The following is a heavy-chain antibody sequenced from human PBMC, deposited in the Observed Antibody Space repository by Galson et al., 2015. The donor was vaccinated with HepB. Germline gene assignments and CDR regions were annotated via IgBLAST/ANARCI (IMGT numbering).Heavy chain of an antibody. CDR3: VRDRTYKGGNFFDF. D-gene: IGHD3-10*01. Sequence: SLRLSCAASGFSFSDYWMSWIRQAPGKRPEWVANIRYDEYEYYYADFVKGRFTISRDNARNSVFLRMSSLRRDDTAIYYCVRDRTYKGGNFFDFWGQGALLTVSS. CDR1: GFSFSDYW. V-gene: IGHV3-7*03. CDR2: IRYDEYEY. J-gene: IGHJ4*02.